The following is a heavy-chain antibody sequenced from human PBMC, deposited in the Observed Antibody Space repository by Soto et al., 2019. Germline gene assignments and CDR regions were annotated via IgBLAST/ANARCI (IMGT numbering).Heavy chain of an antibody. CDR2: IFWDGNRM. CDR3: KKDTNMGGGDV. CDR1: PFNLHDRA. J-gene: IGHJ6*02. D-gene: IGHD3-10*01. V-gene: IGHV3-9*01. Sequence: PGGCLRLSCVASPFNLHDRAMHWVQQAPGKGPEWVSGIFWDGNRMDYADSVKGRFFISRDNAKNSLYLQMNSLREDDTALYHCKKDTNMGGGDVWGQGTRLTVAS.